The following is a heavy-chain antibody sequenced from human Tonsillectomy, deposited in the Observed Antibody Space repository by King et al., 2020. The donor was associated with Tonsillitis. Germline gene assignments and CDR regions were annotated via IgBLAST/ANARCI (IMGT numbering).Heavy chain of an antibody. D-gene: IGHD2-15*01. J-gene: IGHJ5*02. CDR1: GGSISGGSYY. CDR3: GRYAGGVFAP. CDR2: IYYSGNSGNT. Sequence: QLQESGPGLVKPSQTLSLTCTVSGGSISGGSYYWSWIRQHPGKGLEWIGYIYYSGNSGNTYYNPSLKSRLTISVDTSKNHFSLKLRSVTAADTATYYCGRYAGGVFAPWGQGPLVTVSS. V-gene: IGHV4-31*03.